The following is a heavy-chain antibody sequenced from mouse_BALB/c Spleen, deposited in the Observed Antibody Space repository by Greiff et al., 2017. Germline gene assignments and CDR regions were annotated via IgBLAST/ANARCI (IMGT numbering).Heavy chain of an antibody. CDR2: INPSNGGT. CDR3: TDWDY. Sequence: VQLQQSGAELVKPGASVKLSCKASGYTFTSYYMYWVKQRPGQGLEWIGEINPSNGGTNFNAKFKSKATLTVDKSSSTAYMQLSSLTSEDSAVYYCTDWDYWGQGTTLTVSS. D-gene: IGHD4-1*01. CDR1: GYTFTSYY. V-gene: IGHV1S81*02. J-gene: IGHJ2*01.